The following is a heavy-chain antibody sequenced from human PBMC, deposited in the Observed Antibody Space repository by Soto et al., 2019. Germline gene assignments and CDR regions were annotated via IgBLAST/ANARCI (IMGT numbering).Heavy chain of an antibody. V-gene: IGHV3-66*01. D-gene: IGHD4-17*01. Sequence: EVRLVQFGGGLVQPGGSLRLSCAASLFIVSDNYMSWVRQAPGKGLEWVSLIYSGGGTDYAESVKGRFTISRDNSKNTLYLQMNSLKAEDTGIYYCATRMTTAPYWGQGTVVTVSS. CDR2: IYSGGGT. CDR1: LFIVSDNY. J-gene: IGHJ4*02. CDR3: ATRMTTAPY.